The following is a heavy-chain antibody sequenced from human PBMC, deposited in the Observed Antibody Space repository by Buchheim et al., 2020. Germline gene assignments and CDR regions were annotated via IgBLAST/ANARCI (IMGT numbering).Heavy chain of an antibody. D-gene: IGHD6-13*01. CDR2: INHSGST. V-gene: IGHV4-34*01. CDR1: GGSFSGYY. J-gene: IGHJ5*02. Sequence: QVQLQQWGAGLLKPSETLSLTCAVYGGSFSGYYWSWIRQPPGKGLEWIGEINHSGSTNYNPSLKSRVTISVDTSKNQFSLKLSSVTAADTAVYYCARVGHSSSWRDGGWFDPWGQGTL. CDR3: ARVGHSSSWRDGGWFDP.